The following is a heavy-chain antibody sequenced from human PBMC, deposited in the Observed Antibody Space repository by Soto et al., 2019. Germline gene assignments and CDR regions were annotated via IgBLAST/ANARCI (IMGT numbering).Heavy chain of an antibody. V-gene: IGHV3-30-3*01. CDR2: ISYDGSNK. J-gene: IGHJ6*02. CDR3: ARERVLSEVPAARPFYYYYGMDV. Sequence: GSLTLSCAAYGVTFGSYAIHWCRQPAFKWLEWVAVISYDGSNKYYADSVKGRFTISRDNSKNTQYLQMNSLRAEDTAVYYCARERVLSEVPAARPFYYYYGMDVWGQGTTVTRLL. D-gene: IGHD2-2*01. CDR1: GVTFGSYA.